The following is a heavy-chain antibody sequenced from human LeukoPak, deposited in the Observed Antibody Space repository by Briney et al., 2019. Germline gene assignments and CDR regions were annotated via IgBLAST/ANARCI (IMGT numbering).Heavy chain of an antibody. CDR3: AMGHYDSSGYAHFAH. Sequence: AGGSLRLSCAASGFTFSTYWMHWVRQAPGKGLVWVSRINSDGSSKDYADSVKGRFTISRDNAKNTLYLQMNSLRVEDTAVFYCAMGHYDSSGYAHFAHWGQGTLVTVSS. CDR2: INSDGSSK. J-gene: IGHJ4*02. CDR1: GFTFSTYW. V-gene: IGHV3-74*01. D-gene: IGHD3-22*01.